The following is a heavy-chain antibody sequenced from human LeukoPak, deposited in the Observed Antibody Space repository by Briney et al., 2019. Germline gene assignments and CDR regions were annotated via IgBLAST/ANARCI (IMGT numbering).Heavy chain of an antibody. CDR2: INHSRST. Sequence: SETLSLTCAVYGGSFSGYYWSWIRQPPGKGLEWIGEINHSRSTNYNPSLKSRVTISVDTSKNQFSLKLSSVTAADTAVYYCAREIRQEVYSSSWYVDPWGQGTLVTVSS. J-gene: IGHJ5*02. CDR3: AREIRQEVYSSSWYVDP. CDR1: GGSFSGYY. V-gene: IGHV4-34*01. D-gene: IGHD6-13*01.